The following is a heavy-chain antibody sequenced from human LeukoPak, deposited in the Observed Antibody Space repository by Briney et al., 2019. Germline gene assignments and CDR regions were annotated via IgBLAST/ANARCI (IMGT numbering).Heavy chain of an antibody. V-gene: IGHV1-69*05. CDR1: GGTFSSYA. J-gene: IGHJ5*02. CDR3: ARENGWFGEFNGFDP. D-gene: IGHD3-10*01. CDR2: IIPIFGTA. Sequence: SVKVSCKASGGTFSSYAISWVRQAPGQGLEWMGGIIPIFGTANYAQKFQGRVTITTDESTSTAYMELSSLRSEDTAVYYCARENGWFGEFNGFDPWGQGTLVTVSS.